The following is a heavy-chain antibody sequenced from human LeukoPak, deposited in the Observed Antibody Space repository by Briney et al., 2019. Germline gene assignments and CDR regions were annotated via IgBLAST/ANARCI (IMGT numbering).Heavy chain of an antibody. D-gene: IGHD5-12*01. CDR2: IIPIFGTA. V-gene: IGHV1-69*05. Sequence: SVKVSCKASGGTFSGYAISWVRQAPGQGLEWMGRIIPIFGTANYAQKFQGRVTITTDESTSTAYMGLSSLRSEDTAVYYCARATSRGYSGYEGNWFDPWGQGTLVTVSS. J-gene: IGHJ5*02. CDR1: GGTFSGYA. CDR3: ARATSRGYSGYEGNWFDP.